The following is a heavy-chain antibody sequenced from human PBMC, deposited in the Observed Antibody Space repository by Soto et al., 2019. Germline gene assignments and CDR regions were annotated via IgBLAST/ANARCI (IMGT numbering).Heavy chain of an antibody. CDR3: ARGDPITMVRGVIIADAFDI. Sequence: QVQLVQSGAEVKKPGASVKVSCKASGYTFTGYYMHWVRQAPGQGLEWMGWINPNSGGTNYAQKFQGWVIMTRDTSISSAYMELSRLRSDDTAVYYCARGDPITMVRGVIIADAFDIWGQGTMVTVSS. CDR1: GYTFTGYY. V-gene: IGHV1-2*04. CDR2: INPNSGGT. D-gene: IGHD3-10*01. J-gene: IGHJ3*02.